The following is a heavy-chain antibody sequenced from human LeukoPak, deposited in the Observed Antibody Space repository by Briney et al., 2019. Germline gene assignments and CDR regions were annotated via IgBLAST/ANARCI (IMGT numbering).Heavy chain of an antibody. Sequence: PGGSLRLSCAASGFTFSSYAMNWVRQAPGKGLEWVSDISGGGGGTYYADSVKGRFTISGDNSKNTLYLQMNNLRVEDTALYYCAKEGTVSTSFDYWGQGTLVTVSS. CDR3: AKEGTVSTSFDY. CDR1: GFTFSSYA. V-gene: IGHV3-23*01. CDR2: ISGGGGGT. D-gene: IGHD4-11*01. J-gene: IGHJ4*02.